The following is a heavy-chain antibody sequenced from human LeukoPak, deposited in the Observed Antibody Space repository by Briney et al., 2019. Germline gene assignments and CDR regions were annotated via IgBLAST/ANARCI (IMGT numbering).Heavy chain of an antibody. CDR3: ARHPTRYGGKFDN. J-gene: IGHJ4*02. D-gene: IGHD4-23*01. CDR1: GGSISSYY. CDR2: IYYSGST. Sequence: SETLSLTCTVSGGSISSYYWSWIRQPPGKGLEWIGYIYYSGSTNYNPSLKSRVTISVDTSKNQFSLKLSSVTAADTAVYYCARHPTRYGGKFDNWGQGTLVTVSS. V-gene: IGHV4-59*08.